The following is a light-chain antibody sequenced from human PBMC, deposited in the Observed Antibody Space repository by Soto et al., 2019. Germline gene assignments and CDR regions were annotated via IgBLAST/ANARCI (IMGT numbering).Light chain of an antibody. CDR3: QKYNSAPWT. J-gene: IGKJ1*01. CDR1: QGISHY. V-gene: IGKV1-27*01. CDR2: AAS. Sequence: DIQMTQSPSSLSAFVGDRVAITCRAGQGISHYLAWYQQKPGKVPKLLIYAASTLQSGVPSRFSGSGSGTDFTLTISSLQPEDVATYYCQKYNSAPWTFGQGTKVEIK.